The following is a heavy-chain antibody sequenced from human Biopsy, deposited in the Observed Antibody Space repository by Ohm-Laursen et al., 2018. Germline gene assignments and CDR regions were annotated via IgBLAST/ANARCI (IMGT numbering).Heavy chain of an antibody. Sequence: SDTLSLTCTVSGRPIDSFYWSWTRQPPGKALEWIGDISFTGRTSYNPSLKSRATMSVNTFKKQCPRRLSSVTAADTAVYYCASAGYNPDWNFDLWGRGTRVTVSS. D-gene: IGHD5-24*01. V-gene: IGHV4-59*07. CDR2: ISFTGRT. J-gene: IGHJ2*01. CDR1: GRPIDSFY. CDR3: ASAGYNPDWNFDL.